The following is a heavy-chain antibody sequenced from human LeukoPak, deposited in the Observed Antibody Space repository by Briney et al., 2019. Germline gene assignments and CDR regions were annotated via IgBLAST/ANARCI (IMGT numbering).Heavy chain of an antibody. CDR2: ISGTGGRT. V-gene: IGHV3-23*01. Sequence: GGSLRLSCAASGFTFSSYAMSWVRQAPGKGLEWVSTISGTGGRTHYADSVKGRFTISRDNSKNTLYLQMNSLRAEDTAVYYCAKGSPVVTLADYWGQGTLVTASS. D-gene: IGHD2-21*02. CDR1: GFTFSSYA. J-gene: IGHJ4*02. CDR3: AKGSPVVTLADY.